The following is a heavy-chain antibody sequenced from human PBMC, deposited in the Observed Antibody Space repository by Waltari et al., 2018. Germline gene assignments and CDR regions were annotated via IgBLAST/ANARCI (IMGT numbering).Heavy chain of an antibody. Sequence: QVQLQESGPGLVKPSETLSLTCTVSGGSISGYYWSWIRQPPGKGLECIGYIYESGTTNYNPSLKSRVTISVDTSKNQFSLKLNSVTAADTAVYYCARDSTIFGVALDYWGQGTLVTVSS. D-gene: IGHD3-3*01. CDR3: ARDSTIFGVALDY. CDR2: IYESGTT. CDR1: GGSISGYY. V-gene: IGHV4-59*01. J-gene: IGHJ4*02.